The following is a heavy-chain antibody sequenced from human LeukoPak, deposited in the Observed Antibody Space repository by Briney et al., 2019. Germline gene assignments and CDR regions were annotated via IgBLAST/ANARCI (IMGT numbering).Heavy chain of an antibody. CDR3: VRDGGELEADGFDI. D-gene: IGHD2-21*01. V-gene: IGHV3-33*01. J-gene: IGHJ3*02. Sequence: GRSLRLSCAASGFTFSNYGMHWVRQAPGKGLEWVAVIWYDGSNKYYADSVKGRFTISRDNSKNTLYLQMNSLRAEDTAVYYCVRDGGELEADGFDIWGKGTMVTVSS. CDR1: GFTFSNYG. CDR2: IWYDGSNK.